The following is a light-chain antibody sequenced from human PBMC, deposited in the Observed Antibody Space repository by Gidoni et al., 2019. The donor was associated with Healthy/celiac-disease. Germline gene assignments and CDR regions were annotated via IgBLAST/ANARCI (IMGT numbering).Light chain of an antibody. CDR1: QSISSL. V-gene: IGKV1-5*03. Sequence: DIQTHSPPSTLSASVGDRVTITCRASQSISSLVAWYQQKPGKAPNLLIYQASSLESGVPSRFSGSGSGTEFTLTISSLQPDDFATYYCQQYNSYSWTFGRGTKVEIK. CDR2: QAS. CDR3: QQYNSYSWT. J-gene: IGKJ1*01.